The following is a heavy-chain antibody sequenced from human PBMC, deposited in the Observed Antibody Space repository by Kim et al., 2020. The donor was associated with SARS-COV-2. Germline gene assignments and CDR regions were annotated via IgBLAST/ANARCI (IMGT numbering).Heavy chain of an antibody. D-gene: IGHD2-15*01. J-gene: IGHJ6*02. V-gene: IGHV3-30*04. CDR2: ISYDGSNK. CDR1: GFTFSSYA. Sequence: GGSLRLSCAASGFTFSSYAMHWVRQAPGKGLEWVAVISYDGSNKYYADSVKGRFTISRDNSKNTLYLQMNSLRAEDTAVYYCARVGGGYCSGGSCYQGADYYYYGMDVWGQGTTVTVSS. CDR3: ARVGGGYCSGGSCYQGADYYYYGMDV.